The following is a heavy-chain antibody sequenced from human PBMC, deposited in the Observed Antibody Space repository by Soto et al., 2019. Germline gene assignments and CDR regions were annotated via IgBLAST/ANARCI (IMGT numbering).Heavy chain of an antibody. CDR1: GYTLTELS. J-gene: IGHJ3*02. CDR3: ATDPVDDFWSGSPTTDAFDI. V-gene: IGHV1-24*01. CDR2: FDPEDGET. D-gene: IGHD3-3*01. Sequence: RASVKVSCKVSGYTLTELSMHWVRQAPGKGLEWMGGFDPEDGETIYAQKFQGRVTMTEDTSTDTAYMELSSLRSEDTAVYYCATDPVDDFWSGSPTTDAFDIWGQGTMVTVSS.